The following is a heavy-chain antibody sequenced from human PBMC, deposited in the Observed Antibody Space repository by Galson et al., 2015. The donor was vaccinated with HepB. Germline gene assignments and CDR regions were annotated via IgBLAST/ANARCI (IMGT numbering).Heavy chain of an antibody. CDR1: GGTFSSYA. V-gene: IGHV1-69*10. D-gene: IGHD1-7*01. Sequence: SVKVSCKASGGTFSSYAISWVRQAPGQGLEWMGGIIPILGIANYAQKFQGRVTITADKSTSTAYMELSSLRSEDTAVYYCARDSSVITGTTYYFDYWGQGTLVTVSS. CDR2: IIPILGIA. J-gene: IGHJ4*02. CDR3: ARDSSVITGTTYYFDY.